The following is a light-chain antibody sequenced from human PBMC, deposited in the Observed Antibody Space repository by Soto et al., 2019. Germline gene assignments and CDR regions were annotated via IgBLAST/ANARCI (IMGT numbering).Light chain of an antibody. Sequence: AIRMTQSPSSFSASTGDRVTITCRASQGISSYLAWYQQKPGKAPKLLIYAASTLQSGVPGRFSGSGSGTDFTLSISCLQSEDFAAYYCQQYYSYPPTFGQGTKVEIK. CDR3: QQYYSYPPT. CDR1: QGISSY. V-gene: IGKV1-8*01. J-gene: IGKJ1*01. CDR2: AAS.